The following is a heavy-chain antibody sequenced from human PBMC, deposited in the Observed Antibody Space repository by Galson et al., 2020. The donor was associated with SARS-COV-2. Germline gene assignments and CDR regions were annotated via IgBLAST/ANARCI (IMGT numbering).Heavy chain of an antibody. J-gene: IGHJ6*02. CDR3: ATLAAAGGSDYYYYGMDV. D-gene: IGHD6-13*01. CDR1: GFTFDDYA. Sequence: SLKISCAASGFTFDDYAMHWVRQAPGKGLEWVSGISWNSGSIGYADSVKGRFTISRDNAKNSLYLQMNSLRAEDTALYYCATLAAAGGSDYYYYGMDVWGQGTTVTVYS. CDR2: ISWNSGSI. V-gene: IGHV3-9*01.